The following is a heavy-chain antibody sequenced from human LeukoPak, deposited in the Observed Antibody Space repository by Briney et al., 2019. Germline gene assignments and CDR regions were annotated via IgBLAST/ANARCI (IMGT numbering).Heavy chain of an antibody. Sequence: GGSLTLSCAASGFNFSDYYMSWIRQPPGKGLEWVSYINRSSSYTNYSDSVKGRFTISRVNAKNSLYLQMNSMRAEDTAVYYCARLGSAAGREAFDIWGQGTMVTVSS. CDR1: GFNFSDYY. CDR3: ARLGSAAGREAFDI. D-gene: IGHD1-26*01. V-gene: IGHV3-11*06. CDR2: INRSSSYT. J-gene: IGHJ3*02.